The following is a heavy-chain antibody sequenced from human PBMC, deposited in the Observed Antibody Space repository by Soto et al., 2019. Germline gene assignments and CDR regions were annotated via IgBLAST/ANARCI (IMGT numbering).Heavy chain of an antibody. Sequence: PGGSLRLSCSASGFIFSESTIYWVRQVPGKGLEAISAVSTSGRSTYYADSVKDRFTISRDNSKNTLFLQMGSVRPEDTAIYYCVKQSHGLDGVAFDYWGQGTQVTVSS. CDR2: VSTSGRST. CDR3: VKQSHGLDGVAFDY. D-gene: IGHD2-15*01. V-gene: IGHV3-64D*06. J-gene: IGHJ4*02. CDR1: GFIFSEST.